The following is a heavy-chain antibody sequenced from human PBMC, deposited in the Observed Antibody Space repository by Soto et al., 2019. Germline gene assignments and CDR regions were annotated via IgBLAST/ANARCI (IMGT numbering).Heavy chain of an antibody. D-gene: IGHD7-27*01. J-gene: IGHJ4*02. CDR3: ARGGRLTFDF. CDR2: IYSSGDT. Sequence: SETLSLTCTVSSVSFGSVNYYWSWIRQSPGKGLEWIGYIYSSGDTYYNPSLESRLTISLHTSNNQFSLKLTSVTAADTAVYYCARGGRLTFDFWGPGTLVTVSS. CDR1: SVSFGSVNYY. V-gene: IGHV4-30-4*01.